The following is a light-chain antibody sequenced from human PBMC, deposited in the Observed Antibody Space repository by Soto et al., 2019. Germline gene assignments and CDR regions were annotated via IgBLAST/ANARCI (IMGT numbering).Light chain of an antibody. CDR1: SSDFAIYNS. CDR3: SSFTSSSSYV. Sequence: QSALTQPASVSGSPGQSITLLCTGTSSDFAIYNSVSWYQQHPGKAPKLMIHDVTNRPSGVSGRFSGSRSGNTASLTISGLQAEDEADYFCSSFTSSSSYVFGPGTQLTVL. J-gene: IGLJ7*01. V-gene: IGLV2-14*01. CDR2: DVT.